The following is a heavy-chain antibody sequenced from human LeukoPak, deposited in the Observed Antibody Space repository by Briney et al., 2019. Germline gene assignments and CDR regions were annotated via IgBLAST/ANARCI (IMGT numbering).Heavy chain of an antibody. D-gene: IGHD5-18*01. J-gene: IGHJ6*02. CDR2: IKSKTDGGTT. V-gene: IGHV3-15*01. Sequence: GGSLRLSRAASGFTFSNAWMSWVRQAPGKGLEWVGRIKSKTDGGTTDYAAPVKGRFTISRDDSKNTLYLQMNSLKTEDTAVYYCTTSPTAYYYYGMDVWGQGTTVTVSS. CDR1: GFTFSNAW. CDR3: TTSPTAYYYYGMDV.